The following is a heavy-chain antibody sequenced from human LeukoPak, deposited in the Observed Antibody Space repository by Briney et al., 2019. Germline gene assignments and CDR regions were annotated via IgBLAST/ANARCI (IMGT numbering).Heavy chain of an antibody. V-gene: IGHV3-74*01. Sequence: GGSLRLSCAASGFTFSNSWMHWVRQAPGKGLVWVSRINSDGKTTTYADSVKGRFTISRDNADNTLYLQMNSLSAEDTALYYCAKDYPPYLGQGTLVTVSA. CDR2: INSDGKTT. CDR1: GFTFSNSW. J-gene: IGHJ4*02. CDR3: AKDYPPY.